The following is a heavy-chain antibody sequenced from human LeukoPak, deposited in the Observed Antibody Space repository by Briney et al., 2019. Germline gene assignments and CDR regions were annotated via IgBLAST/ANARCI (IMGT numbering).Heavy chain of an antibody. D-gene: IGHD2-2*01. V-gene: IGHV3-7*01. CDR3: ARDGSSSTSCPLDY. J-gene: IGHJ4*02. CDR1: GFTFSSYW. Sequence: PGGSLRLSCAASGFTFSSYWMSSVRQAPGKGLEWVANIKQKGREKYYVDSVKGRCTISRDNAKNSLYLQMDSLRAEDTAVYYCARDGSSSTSCPLDYWGKGTLVTVSS. CDR2: IKQKGREK.